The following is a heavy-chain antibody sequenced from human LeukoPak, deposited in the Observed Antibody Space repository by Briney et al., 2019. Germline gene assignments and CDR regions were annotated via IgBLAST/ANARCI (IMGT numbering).Heavy chain of an antibody. CDR1: GGTLSSYA. CDR2: IIPIFGTA. CDR3: ARKYPSPRDAFDI. J-gene: IGHJ3*02. D-gene: IGHD2-2*01. Sequence: SVTVSCKASGGTLSSYAISWVRQAPGQGLEWVGGIIPIFGTANNTQKFQGRDTLTADESTSTAYMELSSLRSEDAAVYYCARKYPSPRDAFDIWGQGTMVTVSS. V-gene: IGHV1-69*13.